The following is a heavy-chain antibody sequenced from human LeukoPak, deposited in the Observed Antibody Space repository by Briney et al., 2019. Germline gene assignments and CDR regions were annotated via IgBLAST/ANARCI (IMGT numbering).Heavy chain of an antibody. CDR1: GYTFTGYY. CDR3: ARDLDNIAAAFVDY. Sequence: GASVKVSCKASGYTFTGYYMHWVRQAPGQGLEWMGRINPNSGGTNYAQKFQGRVTMTRDTSISTAYMELRSLRSDDTAVYYCARDLDNIAAAFVDYWGQGTLVTVSS. CDR2: INPNSGGT. V-gene: IGHV1-2*06. D-gene: IGHD6-13*01. J-gene: IGHJ4*02.